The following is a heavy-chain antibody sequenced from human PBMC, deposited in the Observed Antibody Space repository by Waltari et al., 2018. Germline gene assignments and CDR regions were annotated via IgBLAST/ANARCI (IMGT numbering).Heavy chain of an antibody. Sequence: EVQLDESGGGLVQPGGSLRLSCSAPGFTFTRSLMNWVRQAPGKGLVWVARINSDGSSTTYADSVKGRFTISRDNAKNTVYLQMNSLRVEDTAVYYCTRALWLGELYDYWGQGTLVTVSS. CDR1: GFTFTRSL. V-gene: IGHV3-74*01. J-gene: IGHJ4*02. CDR2: INSDGSST. CDR3: TRALWLGELYDY. D-gene: IGHD3-10*01.